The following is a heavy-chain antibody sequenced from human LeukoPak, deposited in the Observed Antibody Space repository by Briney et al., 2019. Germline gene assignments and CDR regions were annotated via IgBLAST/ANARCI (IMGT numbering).Heavy chain of an antibody. D-gene: IGHD6-13*01. Sequence: GGSLRLSCAASGFTFSSYAMSWVRQAPGKGLEWVSAGSGSGGSTYYADSVKGRFTISRDNSKNTLYLQMNSLRAEDTAVYYCAKDEGQLAPARKAGAFDIWGQGTMVTVSS. CDR2: GSGSGGST. CDR3: AKDEGQLAPARKAGAFDI. CDR1: GFTFSSYA. J-gene: IGHJ3*02. V-gene: IGHV3-23*01.